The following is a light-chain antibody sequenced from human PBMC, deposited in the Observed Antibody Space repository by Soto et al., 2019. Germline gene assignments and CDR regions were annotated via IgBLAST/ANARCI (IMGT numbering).Light chain of an antibody. CDR2: GAS. CDR3: QQYHHWPPKVT. Sequence: DIVMTQSPATLSVSPGERATLSCRASQSINTNLAWYQQKPGQAPRLLIYGASTRATVIPARFSGSGSGTEFTLPISVLQTDDFAVYYCQQYHHWPPKVTFGPGTRVDI. CDR1: QSINTN. V-gene: IGKV3-15*01. J-gene: IGKJ3*01.